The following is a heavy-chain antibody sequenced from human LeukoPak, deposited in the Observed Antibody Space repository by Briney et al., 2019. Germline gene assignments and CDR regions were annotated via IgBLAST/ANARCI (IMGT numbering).Heavy chain of an antibody. CDR2: IFHDGTT. V-gene: IGHV4-4*02. J-gene: IGHJ1*01. D-gene: IGHD3-22*01. Sequence: SETLSLTCAVSGGSISSSNWWSWVRQPPGKGLEWIGDIFHDGTTNFNPSLKSRLTLSTDKSKNQFSLKLSSVTAADTAVYYRAGLGLYDARGYYYVWGQAPWSPSPQ. CDR3: AGLGLYDARGYYYV. CDR1: GGSISSSNW.